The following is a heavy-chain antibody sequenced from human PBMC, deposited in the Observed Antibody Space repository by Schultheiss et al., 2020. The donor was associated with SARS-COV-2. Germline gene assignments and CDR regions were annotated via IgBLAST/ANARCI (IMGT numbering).Heavy chain of an antibody. D-gene: IGHD1-20*01. CDR2: IKSKTDGGTT. CDR3: TAHPNWNYLDY. Sequence: GGSLRLSCAASGFTFRDYGMHWVRQAPGKGPEWVGRIKSKTDGGTTDYAAPVKGRFTISRDDSKNTLYLQMNSLKTEDTAVYYCTAHPNWNYLDYWGQGTLVTVSS. V-gene: IGHV3-15*01. J-gene: IGHJ4*02. CDR1: GFTFRDYG.